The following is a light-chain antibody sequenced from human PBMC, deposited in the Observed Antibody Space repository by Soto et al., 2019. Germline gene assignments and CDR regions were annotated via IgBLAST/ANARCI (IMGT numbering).Light chain of an antibody. CDR1: QRIRNY. V-gene: IGKV1-27*01. CDR2: DXS. Sequence: DNQVTLSPSSLSESVGDRVNIQXRASQRIRNYLVWYQQNLRKVPKVXXYDXSTLQSGVPSRLSGRGSGKDFTLTISSLHPEDVATYYCQKYNRAPPTFGQGTKVDIK. J-gene: IGKJ1*01. CDR3: QKYNRAPPT.